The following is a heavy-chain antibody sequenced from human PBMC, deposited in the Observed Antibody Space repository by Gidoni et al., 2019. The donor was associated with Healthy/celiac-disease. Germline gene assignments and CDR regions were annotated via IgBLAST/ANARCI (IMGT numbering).Heavy chain of an antibody. D-gene: IGHD6-6*01. CDR1: GGSISSSSYY. Sequence: QLQLQESGPGLVKPSETRSLTCTVSGGSISSSSYYWGWIRQPPGKGLGWIGSIYYSWSSSYSPSLKSGFTISVYTSKNLFSLKLSSVTVADTAVYYCARLGEYSSSTWVQGTLVTVSS. V-gene: IGHV4-39*01. CDR2: IYYSWSS. CDR3: ARLGEYSSST. J-gene: IGHJ5*02.